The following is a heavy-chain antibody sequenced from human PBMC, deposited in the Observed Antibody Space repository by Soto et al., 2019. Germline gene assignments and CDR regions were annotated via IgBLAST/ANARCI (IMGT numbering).Heavy chain of an antibody. Sequence: QITLKESGPTLVKPTQTLTLTCTFSGFSLNTAGVGVGWVRQPPGNALEWLAVIFWDGDKRYSPSLQSRLTITRDTSKDQVVLTMTNMDPVDTATYYCVRQRNWFDPWGQGTLVTVAS. CDR3: VRQRNWFDP. J-gene: IGHJ5*02. V-gene: IGHV2-5*02. CDR2: IFWDGDK. CDR1: GFSLNTAGVG.